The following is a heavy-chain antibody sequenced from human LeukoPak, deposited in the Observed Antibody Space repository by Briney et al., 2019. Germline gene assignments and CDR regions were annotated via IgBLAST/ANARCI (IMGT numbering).Heavy chain of an antibody. Sequence: SETLSLTCTVSGGSISNYYWSWIRQPPGKGLEWIGYIYYSGSTNYNPSLKSRVTISVDTSKNHFSLKLTSVTAADTAVYYRARVGAKKNWFDPWGQGTLVTVSP. V-gene: IGHV4-59*01. CDR3: ARVGAKKNWFDP. J-gene: IGHJ5*02. CDR1: GGSISNYY. CDR2: IYYSGST. D-gene: IGHD1-26*01.